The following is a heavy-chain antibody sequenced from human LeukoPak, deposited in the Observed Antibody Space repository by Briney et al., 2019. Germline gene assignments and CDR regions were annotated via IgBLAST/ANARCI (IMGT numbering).Heavy chain of an antibody. CDR2: IYYSGST. CDR1: GASINSYY. V-gene: IGHV4-59*08. Sequence: PSETLSLTCKVSGASINSYYWSWIRQPPGKGLEWIGYIYYSGSTNYNPSLKSRVTISVDTSKNQVSLKLNSVTGADTAVYYCARGGDVVGALFDSWGQGTLVTVSS. D-gene: IGHD1-26*01. CDR3: ARGGDVVGALFDS. J-gene: IGHJ4*02.